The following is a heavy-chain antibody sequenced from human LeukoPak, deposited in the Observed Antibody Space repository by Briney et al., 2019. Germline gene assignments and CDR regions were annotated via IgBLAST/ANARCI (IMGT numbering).Heavy chain of an antibody. CDR2: IIPIFGTA. Sequence: SVKVSCKASGGTFSSYAISWVRQASGQGLEWMGRIIPIFGTANYAQKFQGRVTITTDESTSTAYMELSSLRSEDTAVYYCARDAIAVAGTVQNLFNYWGQGTLVTVSS. J-gene: IGHJ4*02. CDR3: ARDAIAVAGTVQNLFNY. CDR1: GGTFSSYA. D-gene: IGHD6-19*01. V-gene: IGHV1-69*05.